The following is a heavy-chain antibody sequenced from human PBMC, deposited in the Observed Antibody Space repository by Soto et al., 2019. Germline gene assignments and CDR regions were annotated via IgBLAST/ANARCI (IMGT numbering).Heavy chain of an antibody. CDR3: ARDSPGSYCSSTSCHTPAYYYMDV. Sequence: EVQLVESGGGLVQPGGSLRLSCAASGFTFSSYAMHWVRQAPGKGLEYVSAISSNGGSTYYANSVKGRFTISRDNSKNTLYLQMGSLRAEDMAVYYCARDSPGSYCSSTSCHTPAYYYMDVWGKGTTVTVSS. D-gene: IGHD2-2*01. CDR2: ISSNGGST. J-gene: IGHJ6*03. V-gene: IGHV3-64*01. CDR1: GFTFSSYA.